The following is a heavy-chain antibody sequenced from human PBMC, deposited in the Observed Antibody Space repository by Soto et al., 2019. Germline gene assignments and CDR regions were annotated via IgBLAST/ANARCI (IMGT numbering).Heavy chain of an antibody. D-gene: IGHD1-26*01. J-gene: IGHJ4*02. V-gene: IGHV3-11*04. CDR1: GFTFSDYY. CDR3: VRDDPGLGMDY. Sequence: PGGSLRLSCAGSGFTFSDYYMSWIRQAPGKGLEWVSHISEGGTTIYYSDSVKGRFTVSRDDAKNSLYLQMNSLRVADTAVYFCVRDDPGLGMDYWGLGTLVTVSS. CDR2: ISEGGTTI.